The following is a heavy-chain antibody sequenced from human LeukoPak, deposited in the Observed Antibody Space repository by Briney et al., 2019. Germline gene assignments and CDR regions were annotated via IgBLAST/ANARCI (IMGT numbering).Heavy chain of an antibody. J-gene: IGHJ6*03. Sequence: ASVKVSCKASGYTFTSYDINWVRQATGQGLEWMGWMNPNSGNTGYAQKFQGRVTMTRNTSISTAYMELSSLRSEDTAVYYCARTYYDFWSGYLPMYYYYCYYMDVWGKGTTVTVSS. CDR2: MNPNSGNT. V-gene: IGHV1-8*01. D-gene: IGHD3-3*01. CDR3: ARTYYDFWSGYLPMYYYYCYYMDV. CDR1: GYTFTSYD.